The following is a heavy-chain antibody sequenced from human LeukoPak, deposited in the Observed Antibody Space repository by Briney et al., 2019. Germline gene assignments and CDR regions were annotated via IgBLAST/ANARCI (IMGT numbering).Heavy chain of an antibody. V-gene: IGHV3-23*01. D-gene: IGHD3-3*01. CDR3: AKQVGFWSGYYDY. CDR1: GFTFSSYA. CDR2: ISGSGGST. J-gene: IGHJ4*02. Sequence: GGSLRLSCAASGFTFSSYAMSWVRQAPGNGLEWVSAISGSGGSTYYADSVKGRFTISRDNSKNTLYLQMNSLRAEDSAVYYCAKQVGFWSGYYDYWGQGTLVTVSS.